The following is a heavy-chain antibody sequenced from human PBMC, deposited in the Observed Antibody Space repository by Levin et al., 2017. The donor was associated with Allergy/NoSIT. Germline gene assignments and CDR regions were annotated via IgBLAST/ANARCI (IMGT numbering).Heavy chain of an antibody. Sequence: GGSLRLSCAASGFTFSSYTMNWVRQAPGKGLEWVSSISSSSSYIYYADSVKGRFTISRDNAKNSLYLQMNSLRAEDTAVYYCARDVRLYDSSGIIPYYFDYWGQGTLVTVSS. CDR3: ARDVRLYDSSGIIPYYFDY. CDR1: GFTFSSYT. J-gene: IGHJ4*02. D-gene: IGHD3-22*01. V-gene: IGHV3-21*01. CDR2: ISSSSSYI.